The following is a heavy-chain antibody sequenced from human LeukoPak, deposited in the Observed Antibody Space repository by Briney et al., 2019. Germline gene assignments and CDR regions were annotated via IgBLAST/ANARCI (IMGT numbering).Heavy chain of an antibody. D-gene: IGHD6-13*01. Sequence: GGSLRLSCAASGFTFSSYAMSWVRQAPGKGLEWVSAISGSGGSTYYADSVKGRFTISRDNAKNSLYLQMNSLRAEDTAVYYCARDWAAAGILYWGQGTLVTVSS. J-gene: IGHJ4*02. CDR1: GFTFSSYA. CDR2: ISGSGGST. V-gene: IGHV3-23*01. CDR3: ARDWAAAGILY.